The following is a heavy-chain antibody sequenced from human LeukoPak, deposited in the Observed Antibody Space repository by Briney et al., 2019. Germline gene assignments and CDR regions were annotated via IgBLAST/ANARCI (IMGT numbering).Heavy chain of an antibody. V-gene: IGHV3-7*01. CDR1: GFTFSSYW. CDR2: IKQDGSEK. Sequence: PGGSLRLSCAASGFTFSSYWMSWVRQAPGKGLDLVANIKQDGSEKYYVDSVKGRFTISRDNAKNSLYLQMNSLRAEDTAVYYCARVKSNWNYETYYYYMDVWGKGTTVTVSS. CDR3: ARVKSNWNYETYYYYMDV. J-gene: IGHJ6*03. D-gene: IGHD1-7*01.